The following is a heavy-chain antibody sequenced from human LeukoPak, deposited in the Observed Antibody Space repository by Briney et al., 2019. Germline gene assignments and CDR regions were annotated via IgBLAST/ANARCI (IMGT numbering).Heavy chain of an antibody. D-gene: IGHD4/OR15-4a*01. CDR1: GFSFTNYW. CDR2: FDPRDSYT. J-gene: IGHJ3*02. Sequence: GESLKISCKGSGFSFTNYWINWVRQMPGKGLEWMGRFDPRDSYTNYSPSFQGHVTISADMSLRTAYLQSGSLKASDTAMYYCARRVSGGNYEGAFDIWGQGTMVTVSS. V-gene: IGHV5-10-1*01. CDR3: ARRVSGGNYEGAFDI.